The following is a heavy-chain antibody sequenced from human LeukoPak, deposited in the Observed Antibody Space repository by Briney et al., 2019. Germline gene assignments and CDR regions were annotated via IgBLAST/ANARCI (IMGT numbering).Heavy chain of an antibody. CDR1: GGSFSGYY. CDR3: ARGAEDHYDFWRKIDY. V-gene: IGHV4-34*01. J-gene: IGHJ4*02. CDR2: INHSGST. Sequence: SETLSLTCAVYGGSFSGYYWSWIRQPPGKGQEWIGEINHSGSTNYNPSLKSRVTISVDTSKNQFSLKLSSVTAADTAVYYCARGAEDHYDFWRKIDYWGQGTLVTVSS. D-gene: IGHD3-3*01.